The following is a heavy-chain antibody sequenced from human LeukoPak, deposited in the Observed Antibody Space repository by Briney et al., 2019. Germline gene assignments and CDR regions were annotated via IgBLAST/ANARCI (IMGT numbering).Heavy chain of an antibody. J-gene: IGHJ4*02. Sequence: SETLSLTCTVSGGSISSGDYYWRWIRQPPGKGLEWVGFIYNSGSTYYNPSLKSRVTISPNTSKDQLSLKLSSVTAADTAVYYCARLHSIYSSSPYYFDYWGQGTLVTVSS. CDR2: IYNSGST. CDR1: GGSISSGDYY. D-gene: IGHD6-13*01. CDR3: ARLHSIYSSSPYYFDY. V-gene: IGHV4-30-4*01.